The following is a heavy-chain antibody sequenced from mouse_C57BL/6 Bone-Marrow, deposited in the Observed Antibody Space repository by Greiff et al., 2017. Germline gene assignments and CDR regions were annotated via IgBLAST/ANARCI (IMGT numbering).Heavy chain of an antibody. CDR2: ISYDGSN. D-gene: IGHD2-5*01. V-gene: IGHV3-6*01. Sequence: ESGPGLVKPSQSLSLTCSVTGYSITSGYYWNWIRQFPGNKLEWMGYISYDGSNNYNPSLKNRISITRDTSKNQFFLKLNSVTTEDTATYYCARYSNYRDYWGQGTTLTVSS. J-gene: IGHJ2*01. CDR3: ARYSNYRDY. CDR1: GYSITSGYY.